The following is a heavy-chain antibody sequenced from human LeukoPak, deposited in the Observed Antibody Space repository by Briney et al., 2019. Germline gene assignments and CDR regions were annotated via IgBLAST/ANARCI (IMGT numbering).Heavy chain of an antibody. CDR2: IDPGDSQT. Sequence: GESLRISFQGSAYSFTNYWIRWVRPMPGKGLEWMGRIDPGDSQTNYSPSFQGHVTLSADKSISTAYLQWSSLKASDTAMYYCARHSSVLNSFDPWGQGTLVTVSS. J-gene: IGHJ5*02. CDR1: AYSFTNYW. V-gene: IGHV5-10-1*01. D-gene: IGHD3-22*01. CDR3: ARHSSVLNSFDP.